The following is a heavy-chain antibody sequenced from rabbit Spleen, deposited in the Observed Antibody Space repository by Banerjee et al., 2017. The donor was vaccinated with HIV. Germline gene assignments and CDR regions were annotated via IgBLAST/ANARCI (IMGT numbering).Heavy chain of an antibody. J-gene: IGHJ4*01. CDR2: IITSSGNT. V-gene: IGHV1S43*01. CDR3: VRDLGYDDYSEKGYFNL. CDR1: GFSFDSGYV. D-gene: IGHD2-1*01. Sequence: QEQLVESGGGLVQPEGSLTLTCTASGFSFDSGYVMCWVRQAPGKGLELIACIITSSGNTSYASWVNGRFTIFRSTSLKTVDLKMTSLTDADTATYFCVRDLGYDDYSEKGYFNLWGQGTLVTVS.